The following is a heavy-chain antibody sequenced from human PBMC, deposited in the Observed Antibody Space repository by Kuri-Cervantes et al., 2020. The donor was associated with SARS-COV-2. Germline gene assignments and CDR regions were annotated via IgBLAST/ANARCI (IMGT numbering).Heavy chain of an antibody. Sequence: SAKVSCKASGGTFSSYAISWVRQAPGQGLEWMGGIIPIFGTANYAQKFQGRVTITADESTSTAYMELSSLRSEDTAVYYCARNPHSLTSYYYYYMDVWGKGTTVTVSS. J-gene: IGHJ6*03. CDR3: ARNPHSLTSYYYYYMDV. CDR2: IIPIFGTA. D-gene: IGHD4/OR15-4a*01. V-gene: IGHV1-69*13. CDR1: GGTFSSYA.